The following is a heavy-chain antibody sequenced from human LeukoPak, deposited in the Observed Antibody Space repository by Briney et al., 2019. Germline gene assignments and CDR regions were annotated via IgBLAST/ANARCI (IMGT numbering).Heavy chain of an antibody. J-gene: IGHJ4*01. Sequence: TLSLTCAVSGASISTHLWWGWVRQPPGKGLGWVGEIFHAGSTNYNPSLKSRVTISLDKSRNHVSLALRSVTAADTAIYYCIRNNYYALGTHNFDYWGHGILVTVSP. CDR2: IFHAGST. CDR1: GASISTHLW. V-gene: IGHV4-4*02. D-gene: IGHD3-10*01. CDR3: IRNNYYALGTHNFDY.